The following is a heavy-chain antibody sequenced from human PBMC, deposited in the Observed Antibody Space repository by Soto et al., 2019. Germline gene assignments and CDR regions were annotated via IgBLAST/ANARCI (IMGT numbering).Heavy chain of an antibody. Sequence: PGGSLRLSCAASGFTFSSYWMHWVRQTPGKGLVWVSRINSDGSRTNYADPVKGRFTISRDNAKNTLYLQMNSLSDEDTAVYYCARDRDYYGSSFDYWGQGTLVTVSS. D-gene: IGHD3-10*01. CDR3: ARDRDYYGSSFDY. CDR2: INSDGSRT. V-gene: IGHV3-74*01. J-gene: IGHJ4*02. CDR1: GFTFSSYW.